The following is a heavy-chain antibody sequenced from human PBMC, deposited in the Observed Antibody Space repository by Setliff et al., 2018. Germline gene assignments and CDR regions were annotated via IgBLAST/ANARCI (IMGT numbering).Heavy chain of an antibody. J-gene: IGHJ5*02. V-gene: IGHV4-59*02. CDR3: ARDPGFRSGTWSLDL. CDR1: GGSVSPYF. D-gene: IGHD3-10*01. Sequence: SETLSLTCTVSGGSVSPYFWTWFRQPPGKGLEWIGYVYYSGRTKYNPALESRVTISEDTSKSQFSLNLSSVTAADTAVYYCARDPGFRSGTWSLDLWGQGTQVTVSS. CDR2: VYYSGRT.